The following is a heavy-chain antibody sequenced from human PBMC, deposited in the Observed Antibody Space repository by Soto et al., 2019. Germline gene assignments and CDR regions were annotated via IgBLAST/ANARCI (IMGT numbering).Heavy chain of an antibody. V-gene: IGHV4-39*01. CDR1: GGSISSISDD. D-gene: IGHD3-22*01. Sequence: SEALSLTCTVSGGSISSISDDWGWIRQPPGKGLEWIGSIYYSGSTYYNPSLKSRVTISVGTSKNQFSLKLSSVTAADTAVYYCARPVTMIRQAGPHFDYWGQGTLVTVSS. J-gene: IGHJ4*02. CDR2: IYYSGST. CDR3: ARPVTMIRQAGPHFDY.